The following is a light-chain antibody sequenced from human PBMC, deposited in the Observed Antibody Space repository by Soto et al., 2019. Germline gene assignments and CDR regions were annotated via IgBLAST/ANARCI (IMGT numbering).Light chain of an antibody. J-gene: IGKJ1*01. CDR3: QQCGASPT. Sequence: EIVMTQSPATLSVSPGERATLSCGASQSISSNLAWYQQKPGQAPRLLIYGASSRATGIPDRFSGSGSGTDFTLTISRMEAEDSAMYYCQQCGASPTFGQGTKVDIK. V-gene: IGKV3-20*01. CDR2: GAS. CDR1: QSISSN.